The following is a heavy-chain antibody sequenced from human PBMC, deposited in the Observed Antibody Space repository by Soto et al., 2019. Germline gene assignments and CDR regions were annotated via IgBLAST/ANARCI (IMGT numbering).Heavy chain of an antibody. Sequence: ASVKVSCKASGGAFSSYTISWVRQAPGQGLEWMGRIIPILGIANYAQKFQGRVTITADKSTSTAYMELSSLRSEDTPVYYCAILSSTSSQDAFDIWGQGTMVTVSS. CDR1: GGAFSSYT. D-gene: IGHD2-2*01. V-gene: IGHV1-69*02. CDR2: IIPILGIA. J-gene: IGHJ3*02. CDR3: AILSSTSSQDAFDI.